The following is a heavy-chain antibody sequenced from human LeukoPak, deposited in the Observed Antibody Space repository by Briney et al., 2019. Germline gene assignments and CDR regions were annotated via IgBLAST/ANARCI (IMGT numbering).Heavy chain of an antibody. CDR1: GGSLSSYY. CDR2: VYYTGST. Sequence: KPSETPSLPRSVPGGSLSSYYWSWIRQSPGKGLEWIWYVYYTGSTNYNPSLKSRVTMFEDKSKNQFSLRLYSVTVADTAVYYCARHFAYSSSSYFDYWGQGSLVTVSS. D-gene: IGHD6-6*01. J-gene: IGHJ4*02. CDR3: ARHFAYSSSSYFDY. V-gene: IGHV4-59*08.